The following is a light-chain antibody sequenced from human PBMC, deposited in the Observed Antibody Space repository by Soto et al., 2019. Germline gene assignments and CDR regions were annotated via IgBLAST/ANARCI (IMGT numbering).Light chain of an antibody. J-gene: IGLJ2*01. Sequence: QSVLTQPASVSGSPGQSITISCTGTSSDVGGYNYVSWYQQHPGKAPKLMMYDVSNRPSGVSYRFSGSKSGNTASLTISGLQAEDEADYYCSSYRSSSSSVVFGLGTKLTVL. CDR2: DVS. V-gene: IGLV2-14*01. CDR3: SSYRSSSSSVV. CDR1: SSDVGGYNY.